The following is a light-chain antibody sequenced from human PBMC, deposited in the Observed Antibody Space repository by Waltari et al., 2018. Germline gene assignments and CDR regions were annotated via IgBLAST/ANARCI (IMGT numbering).Light chain of an antibody. Sequence: EIVLTQSPGTLSLSPGERATLSCRASQSVSSSYLAWYQQKPGQAPRRLIYGASSRATGIPDRFSGSGSGTDFTLTISRLEPEDFAVYYCQQYGGSPLYTFGQGTKLEIK. CDR3: QQYGGSPLYT. CDR2: GAS. CDR1: QSVSSSY. J-gene: IGKJ2*01. V-gene: IGKV3-20*01.